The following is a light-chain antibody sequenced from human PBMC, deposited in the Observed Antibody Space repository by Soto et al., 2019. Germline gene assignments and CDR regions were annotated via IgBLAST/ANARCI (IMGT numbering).Light chain of an antibody. CDR3: QQYGSSPFT. CDR2: GAS. CDR1: QSVSSSF. Sequence: EIVLTQSPGTLSLSPGERATLSCRASQSVSSSFLAWYQQKPGQAPRLLIYGASSRATGIPDRFSGSGSGTDFTLTISRLEPEDIAVYYCQQYGSSPFTFGPGTKVDFK. V-gene: IGKV3-20*01. J-gene: IGKJ3*01.